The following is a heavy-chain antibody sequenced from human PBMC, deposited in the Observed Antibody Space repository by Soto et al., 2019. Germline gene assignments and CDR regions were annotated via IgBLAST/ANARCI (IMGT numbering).Heavy chain of an antibody. CDR2: ISSSGSTI. CDR1: GFTFSDYY. D-gene: IGHD2-2*03. Sequence: PGGSLRLSCAASGFTFSDYYMSWIRQAPGKGLEWVSYISSSGSTIYYADSVKGRFTISRDNAKNSLYLQMNSLRAEDTAVYYCARDGRGPGYCSSTSCYVYYYYYMDVWGKGTTVTVSS. CDR3: ARDGRGPGYCSSTSCYVYYYYYMDV. V-gene: IGHV3-11*01. J-gene: IGHJ6*03.